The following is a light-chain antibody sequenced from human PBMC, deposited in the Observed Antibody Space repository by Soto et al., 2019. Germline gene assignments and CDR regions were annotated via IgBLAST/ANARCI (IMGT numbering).Light chain of an antibody. V-gene: IGKV3-20*01. Sequence: EMVLTQSPGTLSLSPGERATLSCRASQSVSSSYLAWDQQKPGQDPMLLIYGTSSRATGITDRFSGSVSGTDFTLTTSRLEPEEFAVYYCKQYGSSPQTFGQGTEVEI. J-gene: IGKJ1*01. CDR3: KQYGSSPQT. CDR2: GTS. CDR1: QSVSSSY.